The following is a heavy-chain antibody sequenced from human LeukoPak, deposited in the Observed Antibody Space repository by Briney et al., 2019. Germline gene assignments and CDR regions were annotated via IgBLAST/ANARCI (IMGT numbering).Heavy chain of an antibody. V-gene: IGHV1-2*02. CDR1: GYTFTGYY. D-gene: IGHD2-21*01. CDR3: ARGAAYCDGECYSD. CDR2: INPNSGGT. Sequence: ASVKVSCKASGYTFTGYYMHWVRQAPGQGLEWMGWINPNSGGTNYAQKFQGRVTMTRDTSISTAYMELSRLRSDDTAVYYCARGAAYCDGECYSDWGQGTLVTVSS. J-gene: IGHJ4*02.